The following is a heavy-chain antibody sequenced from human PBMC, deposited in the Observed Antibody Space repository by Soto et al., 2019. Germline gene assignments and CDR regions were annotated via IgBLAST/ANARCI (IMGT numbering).Heavy chain of an antibody. V-gene: IGHV3-53*01. D-gene: IGHD1-26*01. J-gene: IGHJ2*01. CDR2: IYSGGST. Sequence: GGSLRLSCAASGFTVSSNYMSWVRQAPGKGLEWVSVIYSGGSTYYADSVKGRFTISRDNSKNTLYIQMNGLGAEDTAVYYCASSGSYSHTLDLWGRGTLVTVSS. CDR3: ASSGSYSHTLDL. CDR1: GFTVSSNY.